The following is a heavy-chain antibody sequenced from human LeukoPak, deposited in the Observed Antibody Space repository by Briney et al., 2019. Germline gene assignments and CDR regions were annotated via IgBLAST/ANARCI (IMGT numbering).Heavy chain of an antibody. Sequence: GGSLRLSCAASGLTFSSYAMSWVRQAPGKGLEWVSAISDSGSSTYYADSVKGRFTISRDNSKNTLYLQMSSLRTEDTAVYYCAGKSPGWSMAFDHWGQGTLVTVSS. V-gene: IGHV3-23*01. CDR2: ISDSGSST. CDR3: AGKSPGWSMAFDH. CDR1: GLTFSSYA. D-gene: IGHD2-8*01. J-gene: IGHJ4*02.